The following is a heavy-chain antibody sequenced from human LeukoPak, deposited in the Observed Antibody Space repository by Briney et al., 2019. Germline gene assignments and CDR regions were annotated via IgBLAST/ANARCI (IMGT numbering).Heavy chain of an antibody. CDR1: GFTFSSYW. CDR2: IKQDGSEK. Sequence: GGSLRLSWAASGFTFSSYWMSWVRQAPGKGLEWVANIKQDGSEKYYVDSVKGRFTISRDNAKNSLYLQMNSLRAEDTAVYYCARYDILTGYLTPRGYYFDYWGQGTLVTVSS. V-gene: IGHV3-7*01. D-gene: IGHD3-9*01. CDR3: ARYDILTGYLTPRGYYFDY. J-gene: IGHJ4*02.